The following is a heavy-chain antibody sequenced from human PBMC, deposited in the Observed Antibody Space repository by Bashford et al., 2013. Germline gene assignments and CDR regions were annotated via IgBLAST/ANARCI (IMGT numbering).Heavy chain of an antibody. CDR1: GYSFTSYW. J-gene: IGHJ5*02. V-gene: IGHV5-51*01. Sequence: GESLKISCKGSGYSFTSYWIGWVRQMPGKGLEWMGIIYPGDSDTRYSPSFQGQVTISADKSISTAYLQWSSLKASDTAMYYCARLDLDFSSTRASAYQLGSYPSGRTEPVPFD. D-gene: IGHD1-14*01. CDR2: IYPGDSDT. CDR3: ARLDLDFSSTRASAYQLGSYPSGRTEPVPFD.